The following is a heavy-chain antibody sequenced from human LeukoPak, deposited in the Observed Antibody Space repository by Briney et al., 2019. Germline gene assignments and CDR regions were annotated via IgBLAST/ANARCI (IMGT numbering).Heavy chain of an antibody. CDR3: ARYLSGVTGYTYGRGIDY. D-gene: IGHD5-18*01. CDR1: GFAFNYYN. Sequence: GSLRLSCAASGFAFNYYNMDWVRQTPGKGLEWVSSITSTSSHVFYADSVKGRFTISRDNAKNSLYLQMNSLRAEDTAVYYCARYLSGVTGYTYGRGIDYWGQGTLVTVSS. V-gene: IGHV3-21*01. CDR2: ITSTSSHV. J-gene: IGHJ4*02.